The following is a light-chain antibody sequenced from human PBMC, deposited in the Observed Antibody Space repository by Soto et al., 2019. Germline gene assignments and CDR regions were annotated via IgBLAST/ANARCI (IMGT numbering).Light chain of an antibody. Sequence: QSVLTQPPSVSGAPGQRVTISCTGSTSNIGAVYDVHWYQQLPGTAPKLLIYGNTNRPSGVPDRFSASKSGTSASLAITGLQAEDEADYYCQSYDSSLSGVVFGGGTKLT. J-gene: IGLJ3*02. CDR3: QSYDSSLSGVV. CDR2: GNT. CDR1: TSNIGAVYD. V-gene: IGLV1-40*01.